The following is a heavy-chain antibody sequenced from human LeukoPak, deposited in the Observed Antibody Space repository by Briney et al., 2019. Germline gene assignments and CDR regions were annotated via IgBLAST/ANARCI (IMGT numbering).Heavy chain of an antibody. V-gene: IGHV3-30-3*01. Sequence: GRSLRLSCAASGFTFSSYAMHWVRQAPGKGLEWVAVISYDGSNKYYADSVKGRFTISRDNSKNTLYLQMNSLRAEDTAVYYCASPPMVRGEQWWGQGTLVTVSS. D-gene: IGHD3-10*01. CDR2: ISYDGSNK. CDR1: GFTFSSYA. J-gene: IGHJ4*02. CDR3: ASPPMVRGEQW.